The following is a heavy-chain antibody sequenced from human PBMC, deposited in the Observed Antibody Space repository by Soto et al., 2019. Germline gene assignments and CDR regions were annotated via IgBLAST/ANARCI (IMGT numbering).Heavy chain of an antibody. CDR2: IYYSGST. CDR1: GGSISSGGYY. D-gene: IGHD3-10*01. CDR3: ARHNYGSGSTYFDY. V-gene: IGHV4-31*03. Sequence: SSETLSLTCTVSGGSISSGGYYWSWIRQHPGKGLERIGYIYYSGSTYYNPSLKSRVTISVDTSKNQFSLKLNSMTAADTAVYYCARHNYGSGSTYFDYWGQGTLVTVSS. J-gene: IGHJ4*02.